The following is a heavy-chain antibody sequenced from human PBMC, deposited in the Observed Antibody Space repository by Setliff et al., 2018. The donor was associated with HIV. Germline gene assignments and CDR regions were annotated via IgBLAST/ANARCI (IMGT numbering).Heavy chain of an antibody. CDR2: TLPMFGTT. Sequence: WASVKVSCKASGGTFSMFAISWVRQAPGQGLEWMGGTLPMFGTTDYAQKLQGRVTITADESTGTAYMELSSLRSEDAAVYYCARGNTAMVYPYYYGMDVWGQGTTVTVSS. V-gene: IGHV1-69*13. CDR3: ARGNTAMVYPYYYGMDV. CDR1: GGTFSMFA. J-gene: IGHJ6*02. D-gene: IGHD5-18*01.